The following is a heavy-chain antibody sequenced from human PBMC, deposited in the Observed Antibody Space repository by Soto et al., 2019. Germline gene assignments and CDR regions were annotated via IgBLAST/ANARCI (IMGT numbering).Heavy chain of an antibody. J-gene: IGHJ4*02. CDR2: IIPLFGPA. D-gene: IGHD2-21*01. CDR1: GVTFSSET. Sequence: QVQLVQSGAEVKKPGSSVKVSCKASGVTFSSETISWVRQAPGQGLEWVGGIIPLFGPANYAQKIKGSVTLTADESTSTLYIELSSLRSDDTAVYYCAPELGDNPASPFDSWCQGTLVTVSS. CDR3: APELGDNPASPFDS. V-gene: IGHV1-69*01.